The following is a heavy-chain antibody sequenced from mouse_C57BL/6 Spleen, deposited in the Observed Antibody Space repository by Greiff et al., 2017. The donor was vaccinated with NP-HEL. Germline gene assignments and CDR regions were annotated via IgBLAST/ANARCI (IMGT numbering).Heavy chain of an antibody. Sequence: VQLQQSGPELVKPGASVKISCKASGYSFTGYYMNWVKQSPEKSLEWIGEINPSTGGTTYNQKFKAKATLTVDKSSSTAYMQLKSLTSEDSAVYYCARYSGYDGAWFAYWGQGTLVTVSA. CDR1: GYSFTGYY. CDR2: INPSTGGT. CDR3: ARYSGYDGAWFAY. V-gene: IGHV1-42*01. J-gene: IGHJ3*01. D-gene: IGHD2-2*01.